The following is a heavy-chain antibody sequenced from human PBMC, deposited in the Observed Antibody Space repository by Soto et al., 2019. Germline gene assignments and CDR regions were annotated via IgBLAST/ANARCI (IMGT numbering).Heavy chain of an antibody. D-gene: IGHD4-4*01. CDR1: GDSISSTPYY. Sequence: SETLSLTCTGSGDSISSTPYYWGGIRQPPGKGLEWIGTIYSTGSTYYNPSLKSRVTISEDTSKRQFSLKLSSVTAADTAVYYCARLDDYNNCFDYWGQGTLVTVSS. CDR2: IYSTGST. J-gene: IGHJ4*02. V-gene: IGHV4-39*01. CDR3: ARLDDYNNCFDY.